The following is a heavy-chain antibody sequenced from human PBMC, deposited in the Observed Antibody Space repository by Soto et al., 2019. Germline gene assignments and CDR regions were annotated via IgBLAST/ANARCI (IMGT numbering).Heavy chain of an antibody. J-gene: IGHJ4*02. Sequence: SETLSLTCAVYGGSFSGYYWNWIRQPPGKGLEWIGEINHSGSTNYNPSLKSRLSISVDTFKNQFSMKLNSVTAADTAVYYCARGPGSGSGGWYLNYWGQGPLVTVSS. V-gene: IGHV4-34*01. CDR2: INHSGST. CDR1: GGSFSGYY. CDR3: ARGPGSGSGGWYLNY. D-gene: IGHD6-19*01.